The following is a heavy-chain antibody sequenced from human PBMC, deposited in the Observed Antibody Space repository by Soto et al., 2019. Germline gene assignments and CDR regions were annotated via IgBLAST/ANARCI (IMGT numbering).Heavy chain of an antibody. J-gene: IGHJ6*02. V-gene: IGHV3-15*07. CDR1: GLTISNAW. CDR2: IKTNTAGGAT. CDR3: TTGSVEGV. Sequence: PGGSLRLSCAASGLTISNAWMNCVRQAPGKGLEWVGRIKTNTAGGATDYAAAVKGRFTVSRDDSKNTLYLQMNSLKTEDTAVYYCTTGSVEGVWGQGTTVTVSS. D-gene: IGHD2-15*01.